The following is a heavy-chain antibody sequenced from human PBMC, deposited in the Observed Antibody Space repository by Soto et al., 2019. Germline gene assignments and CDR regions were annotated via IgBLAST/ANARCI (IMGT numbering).Heavy chain of an antibody. D-gene: IGHD1-26*01. V-gene: IGHV3-30-3*01. J-gene: IGHJ6*02. CDR1: GFTFSSYV. Sequence: GGSLRLSCAASGFTFSSYVMHWVRQAPGKGLEWVAVISYDGSNKYYADSVKGRFTISRDNSKNTLYLQMNSLRAEDTAVYYCARSAGGWELLRYYYGMDVWGQGTTVTVSS. CDR3: ARSAGGWELLRYYYGMDV. CDR2: ISYDGSNK.